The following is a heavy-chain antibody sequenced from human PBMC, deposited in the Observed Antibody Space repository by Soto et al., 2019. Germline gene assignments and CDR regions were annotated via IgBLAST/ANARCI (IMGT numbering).Heavy chain of an antibody. J-gene: IGHJ4*02. D-gene: IGHD2-2*01. CDR3: AKDRDYPRDQFHY. Sequence: PGESLRLSCAASGFPFSSYGMHWVRQAPGKGLDWVAVIWYDGTNKDYADSVQGRFTISRDNSKNTLFLHMDSLRAEDTAVYYCAKDRDYPRDQFHYWGQGTLVTVSS. CDR2: IWYDGTNK. CDR1: GFPFSSYG. V-gene: IGHV3-33*06.